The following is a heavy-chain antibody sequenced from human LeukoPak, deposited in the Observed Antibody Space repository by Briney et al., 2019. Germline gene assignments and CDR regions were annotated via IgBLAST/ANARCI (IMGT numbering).Heavy chain of an antibody. Sequence: PGGSLRLSCEASGFTFSSYGMHWVRQAPGKGLEWVALIWYDGSNKYYANSVKGRFTISRGNSKNTLYLQMNSLRAEDTAVYYCARDYGGSYYFDYWGQGTGVTVSS. CDR2: IWYDGSNK. D-gene: IGHD4/OR15-4a*01. CDR1: GFTFSSYG. J-gene: IGHJ4*02. CDR3: ARDYGGSYYFDY. V-gene: IGHV3-33*01.